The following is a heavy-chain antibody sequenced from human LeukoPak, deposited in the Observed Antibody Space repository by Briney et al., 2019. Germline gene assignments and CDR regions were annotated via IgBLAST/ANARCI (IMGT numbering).Heavy chain of an antibody. Sequence: GASVKVSCKVSGYTLTELSMHWVRQAPGKGLEWMGGFDPEDGETIYAQKFQGRVTMTEDTSTDTAYMELSSLRPEDTAVYYCATVYYYGSGSYEYYFDYWGQGTLVTVSS. CDR3: ATVYYYGSGSYEYYFDY. CDR1: GYTLTELS. V-gene: IGHV1-24*01. CDR2: FDPEDGET. D-gene: IGHD3-10*01. J-gene: IGHJ4*02.